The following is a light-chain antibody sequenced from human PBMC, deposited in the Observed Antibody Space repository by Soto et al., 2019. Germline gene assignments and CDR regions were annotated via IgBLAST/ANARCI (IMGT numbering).Light chain of an antibody. Sequence: EFVLTQSPGTLSLSPGERATLSCRASQSVSSSYIAWYQQKPGQAPRLLISDASTRATGIPARFSGSGSGTEFTLTISSLQSEDCAIYYCQQRQYWPPITFGQGTRLEIK. CDR3: QQRQYWPPIT. V-gene: IGKV3-15*01. J-gene: IGKJ5*01. CDR2: DAS. CDR1: QSVSSS.